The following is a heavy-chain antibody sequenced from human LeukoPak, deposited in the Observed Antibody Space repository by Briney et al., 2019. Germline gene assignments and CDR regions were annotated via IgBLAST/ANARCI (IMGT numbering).Heavy chain of an antibody. CDR2: INPNSGGT. V-gene: IGHV1-2*06. CDR1: GYTFTGYY. Sequence: WASVKVSCKASGYTFTGYYMHWVRQAPGQGLEWMGRINPNSGGTNYAQKFQGRVTMTRDTSISTAYMELSGLRSDDTAVYYCARDPPNDYGGKIGLGDDYWGQGTLVTVSS. J-gene: IGHJ4*02. D-gene: IGHD4-23*01. CDR3: ARDPPNDYGGKIGLGDDY.